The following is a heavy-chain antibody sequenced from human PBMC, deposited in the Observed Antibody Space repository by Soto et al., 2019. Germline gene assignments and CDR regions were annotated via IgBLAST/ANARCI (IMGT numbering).Heavy chain of an antibody. J-gene: IGHJ6*02. CDR3: ARSRTGTTYGGMDV. D-gene: IGHD1-7*01. V-gene: IGHV3-66*01. CDR1: GFAVSSNY. CDR2: IHSGGDT. Sequence: EVQLVESGGDLVQPGGSLRLSCAASGFAVSSNYMTWVRQAPGKWLEWVSVIHSGGDTHYADSVRGRFTISRDNSKNTLYLHLNRLRAEDTAVYYCARSRTGTTYGGMDVWGQGTTVTVS.